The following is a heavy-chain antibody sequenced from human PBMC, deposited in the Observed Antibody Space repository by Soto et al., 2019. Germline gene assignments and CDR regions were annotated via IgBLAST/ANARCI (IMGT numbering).Heavy chain of an antibody. CDR3: ARLDSSSWAFDY. V-gene: IGHV3-74*01. CDR2: INDQGGSP. CDR1: GFIFSDYR. Sequence: GGSLRLSCTASGFIFSDYRMHWVRQVPGEGLVWVSRINDQGGSPTYADSVKGRFTISRDNAKNTLYLQMNSLRAEDTAVYYCARLDSSSWAFDYWGQGTLVTVSS. J-gene: IGHJ4*02. D-gene: IGHD6-13*01.